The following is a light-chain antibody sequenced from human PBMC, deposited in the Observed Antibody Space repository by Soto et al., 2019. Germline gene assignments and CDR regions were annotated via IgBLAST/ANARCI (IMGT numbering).Light chain of an antibody. V-gene: IGKV3-20*01. CDR2: GAS. Sequence: EIVFTQAPGTLSLSPGERATLSCRASQSVSNNYLAWYQQKPGQAPRLLIYGASNRATGIPDRFSGSGSGTDFTLTISRLEPEDFAVYYCQQYHNWPITFGQGTRLEIK. CDR3: QQYHNWPIT. CDR1: QSVSNNY. J-gene: IGKJ5*01.